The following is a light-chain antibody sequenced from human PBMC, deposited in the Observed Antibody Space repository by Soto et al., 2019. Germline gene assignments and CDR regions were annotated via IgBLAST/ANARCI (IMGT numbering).Light chain of an antibody. CDR1: SSNIGSNH. V-gene: IGLV1-44*01. J-gene: IGLJ1*01. CDR2: SSN. Sequence: QSVLTQPRSASGTPGQRVTISCSGSSSNIGSNHVNWYQQLPGTAPKLLIYSSNQRPSGVPDRFSGSRSGTSASLAISGLQSEDETDYYCAAWDDSLNGHVFGTGTKVTVL. CDR3: AAWDDSLNGHV.